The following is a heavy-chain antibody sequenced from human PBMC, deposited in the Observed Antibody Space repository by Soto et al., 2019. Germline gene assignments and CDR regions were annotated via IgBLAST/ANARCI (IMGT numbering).Heavy chain of an antibody. Sequence: GGSLRLSCAASGFTFSIYAMSWVRQAPGKGLEWVSAISGSGGSTYYADSVKGRFTISRDNSKNTLYLQMNSLRAEDTAVYYCAKDSFSSGCFFDYWGQGTLVTVSS. CDR2: ISGSGGST. CDR3: AKDSFSSGCFFDY. J-gene: IGHJ4*02. V-gene: IGHV3-23*01. CDR1: GFTFSIYA. D-gene: IGHD6-19*01.